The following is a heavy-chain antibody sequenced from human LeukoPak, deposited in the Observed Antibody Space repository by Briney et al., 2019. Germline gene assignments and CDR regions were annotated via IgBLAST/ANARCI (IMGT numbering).Heavy chain of an antibody. CDR3: ARTCSMIVVDHPDDYFDY. D-gene: IGHD3-22*01. J-gene: IGHJ4*02. CDR2: INPNSGGT. CDR1: GYTFTAHY. V-gene: IGHV1-2*02. Sequence: ASVKVSCKASGYTFTAHYMHWVRQAPGQGLEWMGWINPNSGGTNYAQKFQGRVTMTRDTSIRTAYMELSRLRSDDTAVYYCARTCSMIVVDHPDDYFDYWGQGTLVTVSS.